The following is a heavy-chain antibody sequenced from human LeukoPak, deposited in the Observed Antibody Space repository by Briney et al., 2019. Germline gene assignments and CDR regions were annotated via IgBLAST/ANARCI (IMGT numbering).Heavy chain of an antibody. D-gene: IGHD3-10*01. J-gene: IGHJ4*02. CDR2: ISYDGSNK. CDR1: GFTFSSYA. V-gene: IGHV3-30-3*01. Sequence: GGSLRLSCAASGFTFSSYAMHWVRQAPGKGLEWVAVISYDGSNKYYADSVKGRFTISRDNSKNTLYLQMNSLRAEDTAVYYCAREKDDSGELLFDYWGQGTLVTVSS. CDR3: AREKDDSGELLFDY.